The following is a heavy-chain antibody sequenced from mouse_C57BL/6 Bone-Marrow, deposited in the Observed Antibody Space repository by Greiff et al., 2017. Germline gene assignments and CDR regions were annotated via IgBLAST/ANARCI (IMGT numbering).Heavy chain of an antibody. CDR2: SRNKANDYTT. Sequence: EVMLVESGGGLVQSGRSLRLSCATSGFTFSDFYMEWVRQAPGKGLEWIAASRNKANDYTTEYSASVKGRFIVSRDTSQSILYLQMNALRAEDAAIYYCARDGGYDYDGRLYYYAMDYWGQGTSVTVSS. CDR1: GFTFSDFY. V-gene: IGHV7-1*01. D-gene: IGHD2-4*01. CDR3: ARDGGYDYDGRLYYYAMDY. J-gene: IGHJ4*01.